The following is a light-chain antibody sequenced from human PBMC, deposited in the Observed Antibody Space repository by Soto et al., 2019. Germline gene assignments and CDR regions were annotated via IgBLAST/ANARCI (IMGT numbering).Light chain of an antibody. CDR3: SSYTSSSTLV. J-gene: IGLJ3*02. CDR2: EVS. V-gene: IGLV2-14*01. CDR1: SSDVGVYNY. Sequence: QSALTQPASVSGSPGQSITISCTGTSSDVGVYNYVSWYQQHPGKAPKLMIYEVSNRSSGVSNRFSGSKSGNTASLTISGLQAEDEADYYCSSYTSSSTLVFGGGTKVTVL.